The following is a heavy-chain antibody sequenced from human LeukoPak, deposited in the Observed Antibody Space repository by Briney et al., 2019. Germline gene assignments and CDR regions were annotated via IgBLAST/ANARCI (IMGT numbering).Heavy chain of an antibody. J-gene: IGHJ4*02. D-gene: IGHD2-2*01. CDR1: GFTVSSNY. CDR2: IYSGGSGGST. CDR3: AKDPSAAPWYYFDY. V-gene: IGHV3-53*01. Sequence: GGSLRLSCAASGFTVSSNYMSWVRQAPGKGLEWVSVIYSGGSGGSTYYADSVKGRFTISRDNSKNTLYLQMNSLRAEDTAVYYCAKDPSAAPWYYFDYWGQGTLVTVSS.